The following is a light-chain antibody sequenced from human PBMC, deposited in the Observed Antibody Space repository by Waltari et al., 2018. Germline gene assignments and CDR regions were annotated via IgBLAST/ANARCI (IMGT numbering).Light chain of an antibody. CDR2: YKSDSDK. CDR1: SGINVGSSR. CDR3: MIWHSRAYV. V-gene: IGLV5-45*02. J-gene: IGLJ1*01. Sequence: QAVLTQPSSLSASPGASASLTCTLASGINVGSSRQSWIQQKPGSPPQYLLNYKSDSDKEQGSGVPSRFSGSKDASANAGILVISGLQSEDEADYYCMIWHSRAYVFGTGTKVSVL.